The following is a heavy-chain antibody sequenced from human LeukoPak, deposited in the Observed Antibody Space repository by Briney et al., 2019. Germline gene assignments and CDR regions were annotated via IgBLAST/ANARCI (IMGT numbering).Heavy chain of an antibody. CDR1: GFPFADYS. D-gene: IGHD1-1*01. Sequence: PGGSLRLSCVASGFPFADYSLHWVRQAPGKGLEWVALMSFDGSFENFADSVKGRFTISRDTARNTLYLHMGSLGVEDSAVYYCARVGETGTGTMELDLWGQGALVTVSS. J-gene: IGHJ1*01. V-gene: IGHV3-30*04. CDR3: ARVGETGTGTMELDL. CDR2: MSFDGSFE.